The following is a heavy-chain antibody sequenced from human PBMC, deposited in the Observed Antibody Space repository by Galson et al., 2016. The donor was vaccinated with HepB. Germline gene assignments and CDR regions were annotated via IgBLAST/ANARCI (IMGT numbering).Heavy chain of an antibody. V-gene: IGHV3-7*01. CDR3: ASSVRGSGSPPGGY. Sequence: LRLSCAASGFTFSNYWMSWVRQAPGKGLEWVANIKQDGNEKYYVDSVKGRFTISRDNAKNTLYLQMNSLRAEDTAVYYCASSVRGSGSPPGGYWGQGTLVTVSS. CDR2: IKQDGNEK. CDR1: GFTFSNYW. J-gene: IGHJ4*02. D-gene: IGHD3-10*01.